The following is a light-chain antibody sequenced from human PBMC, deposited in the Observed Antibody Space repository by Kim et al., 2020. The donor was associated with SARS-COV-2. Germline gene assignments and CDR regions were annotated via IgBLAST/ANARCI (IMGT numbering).Light chain of an antibody. V-gene: IGKV3-20*01. J-gene: IGKJ1*01. Sequence: SPGERATLSCRASQSVSSSYLAWYQQKPGQAPRLLIYGTSSRATGIPDRFSGGGSETDFTLTISRLEPEDFAVYYCHQYGTSPRTFGQGTKVDIK. CDR1: QSVSSSY. CDR2: GTS. CDR3: HQYGTSPRT.